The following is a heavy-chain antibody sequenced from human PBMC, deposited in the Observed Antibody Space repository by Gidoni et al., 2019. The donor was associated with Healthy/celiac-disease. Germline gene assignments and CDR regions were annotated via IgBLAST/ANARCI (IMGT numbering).Heavy chain of an antibody. Sequence: EVQLVESGGGMVKPGGSLRLSCAPLGFTFSRYGMTWVRQDPGKWLEWVSSSSRSSSYIYYADSVKGRFTNARDNDKNSLYLQMNSLRAEDTAVYYGARGATVTTYYYYYGMDVWGQGTTVTVSS. CDR1: GFTFSRYG. J-gene: IGHJ6*02. V-gene: IGHV3-21*01. CDR2: SSRSSSYI. D-gene: IGHD4-17*01. CDR3: ARGATVTTYYYYYGMDV.